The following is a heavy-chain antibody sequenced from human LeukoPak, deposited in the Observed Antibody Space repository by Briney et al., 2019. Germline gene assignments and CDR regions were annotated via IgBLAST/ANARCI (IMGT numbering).Heavy chain of an antibody. Sequence: PSETLSLTCTVSGDSVSSGGYYWSWIRQPPGKGLEYIGYIYYNGGTNYNPSLKSRVTISLDTPKNQFSLKLTSVIAADTALYYCARGSNYFDYWGQGTLVTVSS. D-gene: IGHD6-6*01. CDR3: ARGSNYFDY. CDR2: IYYNGGT. J-gene: IGHJ4*02. V-gene: IGHV4-61*08. CDR1: GDSVSSGGYY.